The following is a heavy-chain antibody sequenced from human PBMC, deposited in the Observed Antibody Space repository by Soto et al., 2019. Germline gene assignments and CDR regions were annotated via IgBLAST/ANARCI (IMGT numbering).Heavy chain of an antibody. CDR3: ARSDDSSGYRQPGLDI. V-gene: IGHV1-46*01. J-gene: IGHJ3*02. Sequence: GASVKVSCKASGYTFTSYYMHWVRQAPGQGLEWMGIINPSGGSTSYAQKFQGRVTMTRDTSTSTVYMELSSLRSEDTAVYYCARSDDSSGYRQPGLDIWGQGTMVTVSS. D-gene: IGHD3-22*01. CDR1: GYTFTSYY. CDR2: INPSGGST.